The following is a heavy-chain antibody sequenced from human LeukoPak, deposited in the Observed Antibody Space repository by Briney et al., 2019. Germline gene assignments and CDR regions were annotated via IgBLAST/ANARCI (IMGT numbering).Heavy chain of an antibody. V-gene: IGHV4-39*07. Sequence: SETLSLTCTVSGGSISSSRYYWGWIRQPPGKGLEWIGSIYYSGSTNYNPSLKSRVTISVDTSKNQFSLKLSSVTAADTAVYYCASYFMDAFDYWGQGTLVTVSS. CDR3: ASYFMDAFDY. CDR2: IYYSGST. CDR1: GGSISSSRYY. D-gene: IGHD3-9*01. J-gene: IGHJ4*02.